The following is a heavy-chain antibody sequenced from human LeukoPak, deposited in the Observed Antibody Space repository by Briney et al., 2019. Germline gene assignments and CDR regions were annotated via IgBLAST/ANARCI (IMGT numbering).Heavy chain of an antibody. Sequence: SETLSLTCTVSGGSISSSSYYWGWIRQPPGKGLEWIGSIYYSGSTYYNPSLKSRVTISVDASKNQFSLKLSSVTAADTAVYYCARATTYDILTGYFDYWGQGTLVTVSS. J-gene: IGHJ4*02. V-gene: IGHV4-39*07. CDR1: GGSISSSSYY. D-gene: IGHD3-9*01. CDR2: IYYSGST. CDR3: ARATTYDILTGYFDY.